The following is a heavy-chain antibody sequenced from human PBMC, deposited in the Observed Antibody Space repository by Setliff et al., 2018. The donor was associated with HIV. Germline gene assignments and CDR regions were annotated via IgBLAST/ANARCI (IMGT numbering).Heavy chain of an antibody. CDR1: GFTFSSYS. CDR2: ISSSSSYI. V-gene: IGHV3-21*01. J-gene: IGHJ5*02. D-gene: IGHD6-19*01. CDR3: ARTGIAVAGTHSYNWFDP. Sequence: PGGSLRLSCAASGFTFSSYSMNWVRQAPGKGLEWVSSISSSSSYIYYADSVKGRFTISRDNAKNSLYLQMNSPRAEDTAVYYCARTGIAVAGTHSYNWFDPWGQGTLVTVSS.